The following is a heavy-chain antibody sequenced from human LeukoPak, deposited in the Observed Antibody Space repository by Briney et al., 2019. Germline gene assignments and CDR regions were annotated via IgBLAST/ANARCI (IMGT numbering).Heavy chain of an antibody. V-gene: IGHV3-21*01. CDR3: ARGVGNYDFWSGPPDPVPNDY. J-gene: IGHJ4*02. D-gene: IGHD3-3*01. CDR1: GFTFSSYS. Sequence: GGSLRLSCAASGFTFSSYSMNWVRQAPGKGLEWVSSISSSSSYIYYADSVKGRFTISRDNAKNSLYLQMNSLRAEDTAVYYCARGVGNYDFWSGPPDPVPNDYWGQGTLVTVSS. CDR2: ISSSSSYI.